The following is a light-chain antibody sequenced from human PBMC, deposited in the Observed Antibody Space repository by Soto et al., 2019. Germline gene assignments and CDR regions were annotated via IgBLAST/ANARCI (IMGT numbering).Light chain of an antibody. CDR1: SSNIGAGYD. J-gene: IGLJ2*01. CDR2: GNS. Sequence: QSVLTQPPSASGTPGQRVPISCSGGSSNIGAGYDVHWYQQLPGTAPKLLIYGNSNRPSGVPDRFSGSKSGTSASLDITGLQAEDEADYYCQSYDSSLSGVVFGGGTKLTVL. V-gene: IGLV1-40*01. CDR3: QSYDSSLSGVV.